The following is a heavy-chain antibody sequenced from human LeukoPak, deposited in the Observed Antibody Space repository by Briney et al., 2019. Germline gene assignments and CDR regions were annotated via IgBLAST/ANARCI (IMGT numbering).Heavy chain of an antibody. CDR3: ARRVYDILTGYYREDY. Sequence: PSETLSLTCTVSGGSISSSSYYWGWIRQPPGKGLEWIGSIYYSGSTYYNPSLKSRVTISVDTSKNQFSLKLSSVTAADTAVYYCARRVYDILTGYYREDYWGQGTLVTVSS. V-gene: IGHV4-39*01. CDR2: IYYSGST. CDR1: GGSISSSSYY. D-gene: IGHD3-9*01. J-gene: IGHJ4*02.